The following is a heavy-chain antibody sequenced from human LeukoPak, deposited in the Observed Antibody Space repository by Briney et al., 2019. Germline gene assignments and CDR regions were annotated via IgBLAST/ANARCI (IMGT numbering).Heavy chain of an antibody. CDR1: GFTFSTYS. V-gene: IGHV3-21*01. J-gene: IGHJ4*02. D-gene: IGHD6-19*01. CDR3: ARAHHPGSGWDFDY. CDR2: ISSISSYI. Sequence: GGSLRLSCAASGFTFSTYSMNWVRQAPGKGLEWDSSISSISSYIYYADSVKGRFTISRDNAKNSLYPKINSLRAEETAVYYCARAHHPGSGWDFDYWGQGTLVTVSS.